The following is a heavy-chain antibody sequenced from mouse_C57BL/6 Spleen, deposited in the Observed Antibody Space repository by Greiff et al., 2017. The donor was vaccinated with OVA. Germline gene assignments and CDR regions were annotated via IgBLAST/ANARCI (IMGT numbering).Heavy chain of an antibody. D-gene: IGHD2-5*01. Sequence: VQLQQPGAELVRPGSSVKLSCKASGYTFTSYWMHWVKQRPIQGLEWIGNIDPSDSETHYNQKFKDKATLTVDKSSSTAYMQLSSLTSEDSAVYYCARTYYSNYDWYFDVWGTGTTVTVSS. CDR3: ARTYYSNYDWYFDV. V-gene: IGHV1-52*01. CDR2: IDPSDSET. J-gene: IGHJ1*03. CDR1: GYTFTSYW.